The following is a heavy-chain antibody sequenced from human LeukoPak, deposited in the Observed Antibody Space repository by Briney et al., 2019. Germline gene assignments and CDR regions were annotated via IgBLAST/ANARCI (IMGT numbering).Heavy chain of an antibody. V-gene: IGHV6-1*01. D-gene: IGHD1-26*01. CDR1: GDSVSSNSAA. CDR3: VGDGRSFSGWFDP. J-gene: IGHJ5*02. CDR2: TYYRSRWYN. Sequence: SQTLSLTCAISGDSVSSNSAAWNWIRQSPSRGLEWLGRTYYRSRWYNDYAVSVQSRITINPDTPKNQFSLQLNSVTPEDTALYYCVGDGRSFSGWFDPWGQGTLVTVSS.